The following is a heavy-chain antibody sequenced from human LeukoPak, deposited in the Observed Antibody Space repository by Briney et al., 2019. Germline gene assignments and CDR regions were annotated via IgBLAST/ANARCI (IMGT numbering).Heavy chain of an antibody. V-gene: IGHV4-31*03. CDR2: IYYSGST. CDR1: GRSISSGGYY. D-gene: IGHD3-22*01. J-gene: IGHJ4*02. CDR3: ARDLDSSGRYFDY. Sequence: SRTLSLTCTVSGRSISSGGYYWTSIRQHPGKGLQWIVYIYYSGSTYYNPSLKSRVTISVYTSKNQFSLKLSSVTAADTAVYYCARDLDSSGRYFDYWGQGTLVTVSS.